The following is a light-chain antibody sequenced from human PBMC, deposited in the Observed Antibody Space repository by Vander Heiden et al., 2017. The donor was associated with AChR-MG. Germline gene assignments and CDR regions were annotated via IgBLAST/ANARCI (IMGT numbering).Light chain of an antibody. CDR2: GAS. J-gene: IGKJ1*01. V-gene: IGKV3-15*01. Sequence: EIVMTQSPATLSVSPGERATLSCRASQSVSSNLAWYLQKPGQAPRHLIYGASTRATGIPARFSGSGSGTEFTLTVRSLQSEDFAVYYCQQYNNWPPWTFGQGTKVEIK. CDR1: QSVSSN. CDR3: QQYNNWPPWT.